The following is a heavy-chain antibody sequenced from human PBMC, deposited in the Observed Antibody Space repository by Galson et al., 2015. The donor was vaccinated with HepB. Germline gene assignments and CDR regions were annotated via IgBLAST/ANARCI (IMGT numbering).Heavy chain of an antibody. D-gene: IGHD3-10*01. V-gene: IGHV1-69*13. CDR1: GGTFSSYA. Sequence: SVKVSCKASGGTFSSYAISWVRQAPGQGLEWMGGIIPIFGTANYAQKFQGRVTITADESTSTAYMELSSLRSEDTAVYYCARGTFYGSGSYYYYYYMDVWGKGTTVTVSS. CDR2: IIPIFGTA. CDR3: ARGTFYGSGSYYYYYYMDV. J-gene: IGHJ6*03.